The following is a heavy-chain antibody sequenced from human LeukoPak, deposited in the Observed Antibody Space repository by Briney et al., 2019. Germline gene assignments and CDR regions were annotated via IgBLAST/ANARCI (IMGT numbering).Heavy chain of an antibody. CDR2: ISGSGGST. V-gene: IGHV3-23*01. Sequence: GGSLRLSCAASGFTFSSYAMSWVRQAPGKGLEWVSAISGSGGSTYYADSVKGRFTISRDNSKNTLYLQMNSLRAEDTAVYYCAKDGDSSGYYRAPSDYWGQGTLVTVSS. D-gene: IGHD3-22*01. CDR1: GFTFSSYA. CDR3: AKDGDSSGYYRAPSDY. J-gene: IGHJ4*02.